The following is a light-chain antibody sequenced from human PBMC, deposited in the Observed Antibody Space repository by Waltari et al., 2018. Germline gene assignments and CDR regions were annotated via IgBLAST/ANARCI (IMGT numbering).Light chain of an antibody. CDR3: CSYAGSNTYVI. CDR1: SSDVGSYNL. CDR2: EVT. J-gene: IGLJ2*01. V-gene: IGLV2-23*02. Sequence: QSALTQPASVSGSPGQSITISCTGTSSDVGSYNLVSWYQQRPGKAPQLMIYEVTTRPSGVSNRVAGSKSGNTDSLTISGLQAEDEADYYCCSYAGSNTYVIFGGGTKLIVL.